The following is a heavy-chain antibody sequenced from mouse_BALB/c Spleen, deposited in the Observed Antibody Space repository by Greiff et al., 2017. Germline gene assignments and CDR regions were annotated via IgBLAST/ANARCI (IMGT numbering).Heavy chain of an antibody. J-gene: IGHJ3*01. D-gene: IGHD1-1*01. Sequence: DVKLQESGTVLARPGASVKMSCKASGYTFTSYWMHWVKQRPGQGLEWIGAIYPGNSDTSYNQKFKGKAKLTAVTSTSTAYMELSSLTNEDSAVYYCTTDYGSSYLAWFAYWGQGTLVTVSA. CDR2: IYPGNSDT. CDR3: TTDYGSSYLAWFAY. V-gene: IGHV1-5*01. CDR1: GYTFTSYW.